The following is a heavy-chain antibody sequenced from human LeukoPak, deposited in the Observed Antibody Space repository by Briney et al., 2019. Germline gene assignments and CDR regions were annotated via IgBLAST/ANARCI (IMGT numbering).Heavy chain of an antibody. CDR3: ARGPLAFRRGAGIFS. CDR1: GGSFNGYS. V-gene: IGHV4-34*01. D-gene: IGHD3-3*01. Sequence: SETLSLPCALSGGSFNGYSYTWIRQPPGKGLEWIGELLHSGGTSYNPSLKSRLTISVDTSRKQFSLKLTSVTAAYTALYFCARGPLAFRRGAGIFSWGRGSQVSASS. CDR2: LLHSGGT. J-gene: IGHJ5*02.